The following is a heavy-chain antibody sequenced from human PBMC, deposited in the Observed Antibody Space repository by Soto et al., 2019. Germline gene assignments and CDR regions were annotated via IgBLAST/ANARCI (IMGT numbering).Heavy chain of an antibody. J-gene: IGHJ4*02. V-gene: IGHV4-59*08. CDR2: ISYTGST. Sequence: SETLSLTCSVSGGSINSYYWGWIRQPPGKGLEWIGYISYTGSTDYSPSLKSRVTISVDTSKNQFSLKVRSVTAADTAIYFCARHYPIGNNWTYFDYWGRGTLVPVSP. CDR3: ARHYPIGNNWTYFDY. D-gene: IGHD1-1*01. CDR1: GGSINSYY.